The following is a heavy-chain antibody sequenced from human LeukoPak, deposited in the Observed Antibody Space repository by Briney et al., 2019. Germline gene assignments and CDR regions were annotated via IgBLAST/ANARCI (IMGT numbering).Heavy chain of an antibody. V-gene: IGHV3-48*03. D-gene: IGHD6-19*01. CDR2: ISSSGSTI. J-gene: IGHJ3*02. Sequence: PGGSLRLSCAASGFTFSSYEMNWVRQAPGKGLEWVSYISSSGSTIHYADSVKGRLTISRDNAKNSLYLQMNSLRAEDTAVYYCARGGYSSSHAFDIWGQGTMVTVSS. CDR3: ARGGYSSSHAFDI. CDR1: GFTFSSYE.